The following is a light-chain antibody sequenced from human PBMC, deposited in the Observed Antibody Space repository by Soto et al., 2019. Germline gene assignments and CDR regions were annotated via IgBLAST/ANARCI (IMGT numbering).Light chain of an antibody. J-gene: IGKJ5*01. CDR1: QDISNY. CDR3: QQYKHLIT. Sequence: DIQMTQSPSSLSASVGDRVTITCQASQDISNYLNWYQQKPGKAPKHLIYDASNLETGVPSRFSGSGSGTDFTFTITSLQPEDIATYYCQQYKHLITFGQGTRLEIK. CDR2: DAS. V-gene: IGKV1-33*01.